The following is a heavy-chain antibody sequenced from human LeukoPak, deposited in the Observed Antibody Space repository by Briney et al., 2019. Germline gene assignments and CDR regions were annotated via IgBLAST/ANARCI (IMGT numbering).Heavy chain of an antibody. CDR2: ISGSGGST. CDR3: AKHSGSYYTAFDY. V-gene: IGHV3-23*01. D-gene: IGHD1-26*01. Sequence: QPGGSLRLSCAASGFTFSSYAMSWVRQAPGKGLEWVSAISGSGGSTYYADSVKGRVTISRDNSKNTLYLQMNSLRAEDTAVYYCAKHSGSYYTAFDYWGQGTLVTVSS. J-gene: IGHJ4*02. CDR1: GFTFSSYA.